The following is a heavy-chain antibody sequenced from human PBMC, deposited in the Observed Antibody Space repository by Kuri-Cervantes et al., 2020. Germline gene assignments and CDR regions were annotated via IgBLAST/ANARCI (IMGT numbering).Heavy chain of an antibody. CDR3: AKDLLIGHGDYTETYYYYGMDV. CDR2: ISYDGSNK. J-gene: IGHJ6*02. D-gene: IGHD4-17*01. V-gene: IGHV3-30*18. CDR1: GFTFSSYG. Sequence: GESLKISCAASGFTFSSYGMHWVRQAPGKGLEWVAVISYDGSNKYYADSVKGRFTISRDNSKNTLYLQMNSLRAEDTAVYYCAKDLLIGHGDYTETYYYYGMDVWGQGTTVTVSS.